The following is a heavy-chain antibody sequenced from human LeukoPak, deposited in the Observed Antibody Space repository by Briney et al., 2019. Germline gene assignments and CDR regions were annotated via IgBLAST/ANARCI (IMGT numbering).Heavy chain of an antibody. CDR2: IYYSGST. D-gene: IGHD3-10*01. J-gene: IGHJ4*02. CDR3: AREKKAREKREDYYGSGSYLDY. Sequence: TSQTLSLTCTVSGGSISSGGYYWSWIRQHPGKGLEWIGYIYYSGSTYYNPSLKSRVTISVDTSKNQFSLKLSSVTAADTAVYYCAREKKAREKREDYYGSGSYLDYWDQGTLVTVSS. CDR1: GGSISSGGYY. V-gene: IGHV4-31*03.